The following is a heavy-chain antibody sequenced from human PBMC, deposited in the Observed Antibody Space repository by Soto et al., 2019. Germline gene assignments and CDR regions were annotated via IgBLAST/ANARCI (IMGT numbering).Heavy chain of an antibody. Sequence: PGGSLRLSCAASGFTFSSYAMHWVRQAPGKGLEWVAVISYDGSGGSTYYADSVKGRFTISRDNSKNTLYLQVNSLRAEDTAVYYCVKGEGRSHSYGLFDYWGQGSLVTVSS. D-gene: IGHD5-18*01. CDR2: ISYDGSGGST. J-gene: IGHJ4*02. V-gene: IGHV3-30*04. CDR1: GFTFSSYA. CDR3: VKGEGRSHSYGLFDY.